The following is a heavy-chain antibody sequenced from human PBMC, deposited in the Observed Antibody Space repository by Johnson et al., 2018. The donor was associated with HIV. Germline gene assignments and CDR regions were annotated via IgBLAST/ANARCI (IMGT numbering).Heavy chain of an antibody. V-gene: IGHV3-11*04. CDR2: MSSSGTTI. CDR3: AREQAALGFGASGAAFNI. D-gene: IGHD3-10*01. J-gene: IGHJ3*02. CDR1: GFSFSDYY. Sequence: QVQLVESGGGLVKPGGSLRLSCLASGFSFSDYYMSWIRQAPGKGLEWISYMSSSGTTIYHAESVKGRFTISRDNAKNSLYLQMNSLRVEDTAVDYCAREQAALGFGASGAAFNIWGQGTSVTVSS.